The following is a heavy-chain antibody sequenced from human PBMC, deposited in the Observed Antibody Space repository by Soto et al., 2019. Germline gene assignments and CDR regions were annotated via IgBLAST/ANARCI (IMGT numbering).Heavy chain of an antibody. V-gene: IGHV3-30*18. CDR2: ISYDGSNK. D-gene: IGHD2-2*02. CDR1: GFTFSSYG. Sequence: TGGSLRLSCAASGFTFSSYGMHWVRQAPGKGLEWVAVISYDGSNKYYADSVKGRFSIARDNSKNTLYLQMNSLRAEDTAVYYCAKDGLFCSSTSCYTDYYYYMDVWGKGTTVTVSS. J-gene: IGHJ6*03. CDR3: AKDGLFCSSTSCYTDYYYYMDV.